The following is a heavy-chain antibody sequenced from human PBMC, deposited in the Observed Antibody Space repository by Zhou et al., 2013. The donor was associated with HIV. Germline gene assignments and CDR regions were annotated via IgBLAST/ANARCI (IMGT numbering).Heavy chain of an antibody. Sequence: QIQLVQSGAEMKNPGASVKVSCKTSGYTFSSYYMHWVRQAPGQGLEWMGWIIPGTGGTKYARNFQGRMTMTADTSTNTAYMELRSLRSDDTAVYYCARWAVAVTAHNYGMDVWGQGTTVTVSS. V-gene: IGHV1-2*02. CDR3: ARWAVAVTAHNYGMDV. J-gene: IGHJ6*02. D-gene: IGHD2-21*02. CDR2: IIPGTGGT. CDR1: GYTFSSYY.